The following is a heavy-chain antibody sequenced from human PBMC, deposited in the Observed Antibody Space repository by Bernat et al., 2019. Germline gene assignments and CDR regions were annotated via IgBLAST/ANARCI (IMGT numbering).Heavy chain of an antibody. D-gene: IGHD2-2*02. CDR1: GFTFSSYW. CDR2: IKQDGSEK. Sequence: EVQLVESGGGLVQPGGSLRLSCAASGFTFSSYWMSWVRQAPGKGLEWVANIKQDGSEKYYVDSVKGRFTISRDNAKNSLYLQMNSLRAEDTAVYYCARDSGYEDIVVVPAAINWFDPWGQGTLVTVSS. V-gene: IGHV3-7*03. CDR3: ARDSGYEDIVVVPAAINWFDP. J-gene: IGHJ5*02.